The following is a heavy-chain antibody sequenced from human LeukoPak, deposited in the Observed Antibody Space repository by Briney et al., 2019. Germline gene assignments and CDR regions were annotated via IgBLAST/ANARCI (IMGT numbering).Heavy chain of an antibody. J-gene: IGHJ4*02. CDR1: GFTFTNYD. CDR3: AKTNGYFDY. CDR2: ISASGDRT. V-gene: IGHV3-23*01. Sequence: GGSLRLSCAASGFTFTNYDMTWVRQAPGKGLEGVSFISASGDRTDYGDSVKGRFTVSRDNSKNTLSLQMNSLRAEDSAIYYCAKTNGYFDYWGQGTLVTVSS.